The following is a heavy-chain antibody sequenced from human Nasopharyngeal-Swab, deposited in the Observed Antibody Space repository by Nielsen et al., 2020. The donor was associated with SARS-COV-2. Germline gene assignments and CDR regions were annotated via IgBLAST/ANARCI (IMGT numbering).Heavy chain of an antibody. V-gene: IGHV3-15*01. CDR2: IKSKTDGSTR. CDR1: GFTFTTVW. D-gene: IGHD2-2*01. Sequence: GGSLRLSCEASGFTFTTVWMSWVRQVPGKGLEWVGRIKSKTDGSTRDYAVPVKGRFTIFRDDSKQTVSPQMDSLKPEDTGVYYCAGRDCSGTRCYAYTPSNSGVYHYYYMDVWGKGTTVTVSS. J-gene: IGHJ6*03. CDR3: AGRDCSGTRCYAYTPSNSGVYHYYYMDV.